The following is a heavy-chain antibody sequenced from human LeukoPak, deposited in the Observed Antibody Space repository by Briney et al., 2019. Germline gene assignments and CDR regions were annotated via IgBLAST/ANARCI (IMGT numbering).Heavy chain of an antibody. CDR1: GFTFDDFA. D-gene: IGHD3-22*01. CDR3: AKGVEVITTGFYYYMDV. CDR2: ISWNSDII. Sequence: GGSLRLSCAASGFTFDDFAMHWVRQVPGKGLEWVSGISWNSDIIDYADSVKGRFTISRDNSKNTLYLQMNSLRAEDTAVYYCAKGVEVITTGFYYYMDVWGKGTTVTVSS. J-gene: IGHJ6*03. V-gene: IGHV3-9*01.